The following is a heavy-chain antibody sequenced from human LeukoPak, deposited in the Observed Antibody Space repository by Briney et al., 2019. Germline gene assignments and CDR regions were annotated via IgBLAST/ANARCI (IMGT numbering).Heavy chain of an antibody. Sequence: GGSLRLSCAASGFTFSSYSMDWVRQAPGKGLEWVAVISYDGSNKYYADSVKGRFTISRDNSKNTLYLQMNSLRAEDTAVYYCARVPSGYYDFWSLDYWGQGTLVTVSS. CDR1: GFTFSSYS. D-gene: IGHD3-3*01. CDR2: ISYDGSNK. CDR3: ARVPSGYYDFWSLDY. J-gene: IGHJ4*02. V-gene: IGHV3-30-3*01.